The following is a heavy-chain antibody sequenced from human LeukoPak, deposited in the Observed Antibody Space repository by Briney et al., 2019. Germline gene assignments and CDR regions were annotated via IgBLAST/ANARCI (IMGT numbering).Heavy chain of an antibody. D-gene: IGHD6-19*01. Sequence: PSETLSLTCTVSGGSFASTGRYWGWVRQPPGKGLEWMGSAYYTGDIYAPPPLKSRLPLSLDPSKNHFALPLRSVTAPDTAVYYCGRHVSNGWDYHYGLDVWGRGTTVTVSS. CDR1: GGSFASTGRY. V-gene: IGHV4-39*01. CDR3: GRHVSNGWDYHYGLDV. CDR2: AYYTGDI. J-gene: IGHJ6*02.